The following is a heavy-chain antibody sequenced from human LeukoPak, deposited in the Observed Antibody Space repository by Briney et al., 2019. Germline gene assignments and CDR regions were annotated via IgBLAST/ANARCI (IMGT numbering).Heavy chain of an antibody. CDR2: ITGDGGST. V-gene: IGHV3-43*02. J-gene: IGHJ4*02. CDR3: AKGYHYDSSGYYYLDY. CDR1: GFTFDDYA. Sequence: GGSLRLSCAASGFTFDDYAMHWVRQAPGKGLEWVSFITGDGGSTYYVDSVKGRFTISRDNSKNSLYLQMNSLRTQDTALYYCAKGYHYDSSGYYYLDYWGQGTLVTVSS. D-gene: IGHD3-22*01.